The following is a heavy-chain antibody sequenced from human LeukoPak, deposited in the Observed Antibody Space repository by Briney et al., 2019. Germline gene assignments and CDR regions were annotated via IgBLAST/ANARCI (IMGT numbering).Heavy chain of an antibody. CDR1: GYTFTGYY. CDR3: ATLQIQWLVRGGY. D-gene: IGHD6-19*01. CDR2: INPNSGGT. Sequence: ASVKVSCKASGYTFTGYYMHWVRQAPGQGLEWMGWINPNSGGTNYAQKFQGRVTMTRDTSISTAYMELSRLRTDDTAVYYCATLQIQWLVRGGYWGQGTLVTVYS. J-gene: IGHJ4*02. V-gene: IGHV1-2*02.